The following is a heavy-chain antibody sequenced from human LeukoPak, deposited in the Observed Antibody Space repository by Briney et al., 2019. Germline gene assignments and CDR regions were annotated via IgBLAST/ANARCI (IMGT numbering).Heavy chain of an antibody. J-gene: IGHJ4*02. CDR3: ARDDLAYCGGDCYSD. V-gene: IGHV1-8*02. D-gene: IGHD2-21*02. Sequence: EASVKVSSKASGYTFTSYDINWVRQATGQGLEWMGWMNPNSGNTGYAQKLQGRVTMTTDTSTSTAYMELRSLRSDDTAVYYCARDDLAYCGGDCYSDWGQGTLVTVSS. CDR1: GYTFTSYD. CDR2: MNPNSGNT.